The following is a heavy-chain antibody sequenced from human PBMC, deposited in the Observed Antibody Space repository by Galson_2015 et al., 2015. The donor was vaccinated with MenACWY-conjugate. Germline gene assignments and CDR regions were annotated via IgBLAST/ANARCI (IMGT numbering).Heavy chain of an antibody. CDR3: ARETIVVPSDY. V-gene: IGHV3-48*03. J-gene: IGHJ4*02. Sequence: SLRLSCAASGFMFSSYDMNWVRQAPRKGPEWVAYISNSGRTIHYADSVKGRFTISRDNADNSLYLQMNSLRGEDTAVYYCARETIVVPSDYWGQGTLV. CDR2: ISNSGRTI. D-gene: IGHD3-10*01. CDR1: GFMFSSYD.